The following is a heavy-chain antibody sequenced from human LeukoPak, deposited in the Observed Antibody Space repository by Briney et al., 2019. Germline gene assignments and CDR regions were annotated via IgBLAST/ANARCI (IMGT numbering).Heavy chain of an antibody. CDR3: ARVRDYDFWSGYPYYYYGMDV. Sequence: GGSLRHSCAASGFTFSSYEMNWVRQAPGRGLEWVSYISSSGSAIYYADSVKGRFTISRDNAKNSLYLQMNSLRAEDTAVYYCARVRDYDFWSGYPYYYYGMDVWGQGTTVTVSS. J-gene: IGHJ6*02. V-gene: IGHV3-48*03. D-gene: IGHD3-3*01. CDR2: ISSSGSAI. CDR1: GFTFSSYE.